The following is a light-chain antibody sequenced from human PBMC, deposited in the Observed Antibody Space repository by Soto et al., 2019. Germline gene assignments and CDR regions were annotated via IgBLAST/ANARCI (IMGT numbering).Light chain of an antibody. CDR2: GAS. Sequence: EIVLTQSPGTLSLSPGERATLSCRASQSVSSSYLAWYQQKPGQAPRLLIYGASSRATGIPDRFSGSGSGTDLPLTISRLEPEDFALYYCQQYGSSPQYTFGQGTKLEIK. CDR3: QQYGSSPQYT. CDR1: QSVSSSY. J-gene: IGKJ2*01. V-gene: IGKV3-20*01.